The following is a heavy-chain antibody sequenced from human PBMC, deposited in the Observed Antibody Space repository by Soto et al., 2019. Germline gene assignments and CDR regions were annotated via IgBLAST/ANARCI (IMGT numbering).Heavy chain of an antibody. CDR1: GGSVNSESYY. D-gene: IGHD6-6*01. CDR3: ARDSSSSPLYYFDY. J-gene: IGHJ4*02. CDR2: IYHSGRT. Sequence: SETLSLTCTVSGGSVNSESYYWSWIRQPPGKGLEWIGYIYHSGRTNYSPSLKSRVTISIDTSKNQFSLKLSSVTAADTAVYYCARDSSSSPLYYFDYWGQGTLVTVSS. V-gene: IGHV4-61*01.